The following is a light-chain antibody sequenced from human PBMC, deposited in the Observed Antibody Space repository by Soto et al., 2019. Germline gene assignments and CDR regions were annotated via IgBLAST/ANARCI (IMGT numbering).Light chain of an antibody. Sequence: DVVMSQSPLSLPVTLGQPASISCRSSESVVYSDGNTYLNWFQQRPGQSPRRLIYKLSERDSGVPDRFSGSGSGTDFTLTISSLQPEDFATYYCQQSYSTPRTFGQGTKVDIK. CDR2: KLS. CDR1: ESVVYSDGNTY. CDR3: QQSYSTPRT. V-gene: IGKV2-30*01. J-gene: IGKJ1*01.